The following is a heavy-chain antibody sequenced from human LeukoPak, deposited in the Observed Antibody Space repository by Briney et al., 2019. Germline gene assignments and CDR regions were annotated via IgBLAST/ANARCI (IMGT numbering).Heavy chain of an antibody. CDR3: ARLPRYSSSWYGRADY. D-gene: IGHD6-13*01. V-gene: IGHV1-18*01. Sequence: ASVKVSCKASGYTFTSYGISWVRQAPGQGLEWMGWISAYNGNTNYTQKLQGRVTMTTDTSTSTAYMELRSLRSDDTAVYYCARLPRYSSSWYGRADYWGQGTLVTVSS. J-gene: IGHJ4*02. CDR1: GYTFTSYG. CDR2: ISAYNGNT.